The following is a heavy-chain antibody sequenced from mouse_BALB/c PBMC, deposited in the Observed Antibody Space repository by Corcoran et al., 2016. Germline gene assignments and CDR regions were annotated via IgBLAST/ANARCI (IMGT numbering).Heavy chain of an antibody. V-gene: IGHV14-1*02. CDR1: GFNIKDYY. J-gene: IGHJ3*01. Sequence: EVQLQQSGAELVRPGALVKLSCKASGFNIKDYYMHWVKQRPEQGLEWIGWIDPENGNTIYDPKFQGKASITVDTSSNTAYLQLSSLTSEDTAVYYCASIYYDYAWFAYWGQGTLVTVSA. CDR2: IDPENGNT. D-gene: IGHD2-4*01. CDR3: ASIYYDYAWFAY.